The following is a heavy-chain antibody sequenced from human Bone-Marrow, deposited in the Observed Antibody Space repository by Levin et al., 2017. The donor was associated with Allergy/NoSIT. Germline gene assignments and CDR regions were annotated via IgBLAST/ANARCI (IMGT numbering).Heavy chain of an antibody. J-gene: IGHJ4*02. Sequence: GESLKISCKASGYTFTSYGISWVRQAPGQGLEWMGWISAYNGNTNYAQKLQGRVTMTTDTSTSTAYMELRSLRSDDTAVYYCARDVAVVAATRMDYWGQGTLVTVSS. CDR3: ARDVAVVAATRMDY. CDR1: GYTFTSYG. D-gene: IGHD2-15*01. V-gene: IGHV1-18*01. CDR2: ISAYNGNT.